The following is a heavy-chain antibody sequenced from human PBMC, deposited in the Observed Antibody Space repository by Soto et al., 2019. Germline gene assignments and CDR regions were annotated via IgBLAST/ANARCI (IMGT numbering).Heavy chain of an antibody. CDR3: AREGSSSPDWFDP. D-gene: IGHD6-13*01. CDR1: GFTFSSYS. V-gene: IGHV3-21*01. CDR2: ISSSSSYI. Sequence: EVQLVESGGGLVKPGGSLRLSCAASGFTFSSYSMNWVRKAPGKGLEWVSSISSSSSYIYYADSVKGRFTISRDNAKNSLYLQMNSLRAEDTAVYYCAREGSSSPDWFDPWGQGTLVTVSS. J-gene: IGHJ5*02.